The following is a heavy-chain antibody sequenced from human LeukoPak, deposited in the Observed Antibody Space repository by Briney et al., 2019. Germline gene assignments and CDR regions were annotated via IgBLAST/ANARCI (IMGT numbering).Heavy chain of an antibody. CDR3: AKGDYYGSGSYIDY. J-gene: IGHJ4*02. Sequence: GGSLRLSCAASGFTFSSYAMSWVRQAPGKGLEWVSAISGSGGSTYYADSVKGRFTISRDNSKNTLYLQMNSLRAEDMAVYYCAKGDYYGSGSYIDYWGQGTLVTVSS. D-gene: IGHD3-10*01. V-gene: IGHV3-23*01. CDR1: GFTFSSYA. CDR2: ISGSGGST.